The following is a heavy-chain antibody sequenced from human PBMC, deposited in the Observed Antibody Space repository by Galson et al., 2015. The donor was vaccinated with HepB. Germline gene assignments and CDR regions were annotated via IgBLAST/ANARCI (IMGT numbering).Heavy chain of an antibody. Sequence: SLRLSCAASGFTFGDYAMHWVRQAPGKGLEWVSGISWNSGNIGYADSVRGRFAISRDNAKNSLYLQVSNLRVEDTAVYYCAKHSYAVSMGEWGQGTLVTVSS. CDR3: AKHSYAVSMGE. D-gene: IGHD3-16*01. CDR1: GFTFGDYA. CDR2: ISWNSGNI. V-gene: IGHV3-9*01. J-gene: IGHJ4*02.